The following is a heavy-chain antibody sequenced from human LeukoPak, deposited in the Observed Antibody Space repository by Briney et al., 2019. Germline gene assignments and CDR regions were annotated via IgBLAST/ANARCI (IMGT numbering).Heavy chain of an antibody. CDR2: ITASGAST. Sequence: GGSLRLSCAVSGFTFIKYSMTWVRQAPGKGLEWVSAITASGASTDYADSVKGRFTITRDNSKSTLYLQMSSLRAEDTAVYYCARDGITMVRGVVVWGQGTLVTVSS. CDR3: ARDGITMVRGVVV. V-gene: IGHV3-23*01. J-gene: IGHJ4*02. D-gene: IGHD3-10*01. CDR1: GFTFIKYS.